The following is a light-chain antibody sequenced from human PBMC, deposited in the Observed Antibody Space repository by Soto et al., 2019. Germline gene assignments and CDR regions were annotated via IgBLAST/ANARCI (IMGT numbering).Light chain of an antibody. V-gene: IGKV3-11*01. J-gene: IGKJ5*01. CDR2: DAS. CDR1: QSVNSH. Sequence: EIVLTQSPDTLSLSPGERATLSCRASQSVNSHLAWYQQKPGQAPRLLIYDASNRATGIPAGLSGSGSGTDFTLTISSLQPDDFATYYCQQFNNYPITFGQGTRLEIK. CDR3: QQFNNYPIT.